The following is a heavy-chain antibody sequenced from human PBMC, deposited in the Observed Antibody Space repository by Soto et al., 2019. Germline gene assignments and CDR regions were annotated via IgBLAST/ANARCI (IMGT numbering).Heavy chain of an antibody. CDR1: GGSIRSGGYS. CDR2: IYHSGST. V-gene: IGHV4-30-2*01. D-gene: IGHD5-12*01. J-gene: IGHJ4*02. Sequence: QLQLQESGSGLVKPSQTLSLTCGISGGSIRSGGYSWSWIRQPPGKGLEWIGYIYHSGSTYYNPSLKSRVTISVDRSKNQFSLKLSSVTAADTAVYYCAGGPGVARNYWGQGTLVTVSS. CDR3: AGGPGVARNY.